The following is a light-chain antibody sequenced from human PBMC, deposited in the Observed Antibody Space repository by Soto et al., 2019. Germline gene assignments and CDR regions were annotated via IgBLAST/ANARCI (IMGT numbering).Light chain of an antibody. CDR1: QAFSNY. V-gene: IGKV1-27*01. Sequence: DIQMTQSPSSLSASVGDRVTITCRASQAFSNYLAWYQQKPGKAPKLLIYAAFTLQSGVPSRFSGSGSGTDFTLTISSLQPEDVATYYCQKYNSAPLTFGQRTRLEIK. J-gene: IGKJ5*01. CDR3: QKYNSAPLT. CDR2: AAF.